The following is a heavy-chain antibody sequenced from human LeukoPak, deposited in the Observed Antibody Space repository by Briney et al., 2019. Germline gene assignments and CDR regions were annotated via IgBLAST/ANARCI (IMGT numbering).Heavy chain of an antibody. CDR3: ARGQHCSSTSCYEGGLDYYYYYGMGV. CDR2: IIPIFGTA. V-gene: IGHV1-69*01. Sequence: SVKVSCKASGGTFSSYAISWVRQAPGQGLEWMGGIIPIFGTANYAQKFQGRVTITADESTSTAYMELSSLRSEDTAVYYCARGQHCSSTSCYEGGLDYYYYYGMGVWGKGTTVTVSS. D-gene: IGHD2-2*01. CDR1: GGTFSSYA. J-gene: IGHJ6*04.